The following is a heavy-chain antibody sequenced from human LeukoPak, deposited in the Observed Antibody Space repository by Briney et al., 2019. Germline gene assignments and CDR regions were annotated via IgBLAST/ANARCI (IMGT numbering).Heavy chain of an antibody. D-gene: IGHD2-15*01. CDR1: GFTFSSYA. Sequence: SGGSLRLSCAASGFTFSSYAMSWVRQAPGKGLEWVSAISGSGGSTYYADSVKGRFTISGDNSKKTAYLQMNSLRAEDTAIYYCAKDGGWTFDIWGQGTMVTVSS. J-gene: IGHJ3*02. CDR3: AKDGGWTFDI. V-gene: IGHV3-23*01. CDR2: ISGSGGST.